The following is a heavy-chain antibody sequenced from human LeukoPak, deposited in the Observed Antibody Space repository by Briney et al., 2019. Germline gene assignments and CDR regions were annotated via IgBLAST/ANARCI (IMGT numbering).Heavy chain of an antibody. D-gene: IGHD2-15*01. CDR3: ARDRDIVVVVAATLGYYYYGMDV. Sequence: PGGSLRLSCAASGFTFSSYSMNWVRQAPGKGLEWVSSISSSSSYIYYADSVKGRFTISRDNAKNSLYLQMNSLRAEDTAVYHCARDRDIVVVVAATLGYYYYGMDVWGQGTTVTVSS. CDR1: GFTFSSYS. J-gene: IGHJ6*02. CDR2: ISSSSSYI. V-gene: IGHV3-21*01.